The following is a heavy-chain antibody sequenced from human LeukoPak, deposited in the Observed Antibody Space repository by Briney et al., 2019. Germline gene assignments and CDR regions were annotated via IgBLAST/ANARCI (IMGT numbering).Heavy chain of an antibody. CDR2: IYSGGNT. CDR1: GFTVSSNY. D-gene: IGHD2-15*01. J-gene: IGHJ4*02. Sequence: GGSLRLSCAASGFTVSSNYMSWVRQAPGKGLEWVSVIYSGGNTFYADSVKGRFTISRDNSKNTLYLQINSLRAEDTAVYYCARDGSGGAFDYWGQGTLVSVSS. CDR3: ARDGSGGAFDY. V-gene: IGHV3-53*01.